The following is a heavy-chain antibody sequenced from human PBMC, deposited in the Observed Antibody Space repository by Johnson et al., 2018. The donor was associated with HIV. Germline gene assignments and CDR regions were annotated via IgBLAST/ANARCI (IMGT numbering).Heavy chain of an antibody. CDR2: ISYDGSNK. D-gene: IGHD3-22*01. CDR1: GFTFSSYG. J-gene: IGHJ3*02. Sequence: VQLVESGGGVVQPGRSLRLSCAASGFTFSSYGMHWVRQAPGKGLEWVAVISYDGSNKYYADSVKGRFTISRDNSKNTLYLQMNSLRAEDTAVYYCANFGDDSRKDRPETHDAFDIWGQGTMVTVSS. CDR3: ANFGDDSRKDRPETHDAFDI. V-gene: IGHV3-30*18.